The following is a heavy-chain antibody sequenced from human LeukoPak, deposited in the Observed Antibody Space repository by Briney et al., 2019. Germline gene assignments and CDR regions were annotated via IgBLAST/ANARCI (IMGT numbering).Heavy chain of an antibody. Sequence: PSETLSLTCAVYGGSFSGYYWSWIRQPPGRGLEWIGEINHSGSTNYNPSLKSRVTISVDTSKNQFSLKLSSVTAADTAVYYCARGPRGYSYGKLDYWGQGTRVTVSS. CDR1: GGSFSGYY. CDR3: ARGPRGYSYGKLDY. D-gene: IGHD5-18*01. V-gene: IGHV4-34*01. CDR2: INHSGST. J-gene: IGHJ4*02.